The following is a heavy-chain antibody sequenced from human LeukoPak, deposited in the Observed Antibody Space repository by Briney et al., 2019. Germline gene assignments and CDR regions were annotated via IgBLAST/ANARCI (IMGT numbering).Heavy chain of an antibody. V-gene: IGHV4-34*01. CDR3: TRGLGSITMVRGVPYYFDY. D-gene: IGHD3-10*01. CDR1: GGSFSGYY. Sequence: SETLSLTCAVYGGSFSGYYWSWIRQPPGKGLEWIGEINHSGSTNYNPSLKSRVTILVDTSKNRFSLKLSSVTAADTALYYCTRGLGSITMVRGVPYYFDYWGQGTLVTVSS. CDR2: INHSGST. J-gene: IGHJ4*02.